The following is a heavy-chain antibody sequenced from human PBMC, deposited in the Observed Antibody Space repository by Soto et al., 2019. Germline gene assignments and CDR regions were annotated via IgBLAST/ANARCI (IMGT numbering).Heavy chain of an antibody. Sequence: SETLSLTCAVSGYSISSGYYWGRIRPPPGKGLECIGSIYHSVSTYYNPSLKSRVTISVDTSKNQFSLKLSSVTAADTAVYYCARALDYSWNYDYWGQGTLVTV. V-gene: IGHV4-38-2*01. D-gene: IGHD1-7*01. J-gene: IGHJ4*02. CDR2: IYHSVST. CDR3: ARALDYSWNYDY. CDR1: GYSISSGYY.